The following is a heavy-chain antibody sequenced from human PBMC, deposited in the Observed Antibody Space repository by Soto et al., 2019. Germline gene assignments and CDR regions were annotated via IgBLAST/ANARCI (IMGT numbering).Heavy chain of an antibody. V-gene: IGHV4-30-4*01. J-gene: IGHJ5*02. CDR2: IYYSGST. D-gene: IGHD3-10*01. CDR3: AREWKVTMVRGDTYNWFDP. CDR1: GGSISSGDYY. Sequence: LSLTCTVSGGSISSGDYYWSWIRQPPGKGLEWIGYIYYSGSTYYNPSLKSRVTISVDTSKNQFSLKLSSVTAADTAVYYCAREWKVTMVRGDTYNWFDPWGQGTLVTVSS.